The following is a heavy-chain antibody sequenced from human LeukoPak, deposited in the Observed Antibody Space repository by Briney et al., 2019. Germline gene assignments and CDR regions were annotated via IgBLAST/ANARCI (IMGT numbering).Heavy chain of an antibody. D-gene: IGHD2-15*01. V-gene: IGHV4-4*02. CDR1: GGSISSSNW. CDR2: IYHSGST. J-gene: IGHJ5*02. CDR3: ARDGSIVVVVATLNWFDP. Sequence: PSETLSLTCAVSGGSISSSNWWSWVRQPPGKGLEWIGEIYHSGSTNYNPSLKSRVTISVDKSKNQFSLKLSSVTAADTAVYYCARDGSIVVVVATLNWFDPWGQGTLVTVSS.